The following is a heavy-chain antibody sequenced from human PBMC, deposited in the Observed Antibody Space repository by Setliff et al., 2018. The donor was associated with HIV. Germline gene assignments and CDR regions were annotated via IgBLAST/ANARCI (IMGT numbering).Heavy chain of an antibody. V-gene: IGHV5-51*01. CDR2: IYGDGSDP. CDR1: GYKFTDYW. J-gene: IGHJ3*02. CDR3: ARPQYHQSSDAFDI. Sequence: PGESPKISCEGFGYKFTDYWVGWVRQMPGEGLEWMGVIYGDGSDPRYSPSFQGQVTISVDKSINTAYLRWTSLKASDTALYYCARPQYHQSSDAFDIRGQGTVVTVSS.